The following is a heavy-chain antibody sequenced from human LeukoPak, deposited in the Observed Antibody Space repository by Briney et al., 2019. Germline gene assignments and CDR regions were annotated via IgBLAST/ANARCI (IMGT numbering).Heavy chain of an antibody. CDR1: GFTFSAYA. J-gene: IGHJ4*02. CDR3: VKITSVTGGDC. CDR2: ISNNGGRS. V-gene: IGHV3-64D*09. D-gene: IGHD1-1*01. Sequence: PGGSLRLSCSASGFTFSAYAMYWVRQAPGQGLEYVSGISNNGGRSFYADSVKGRFTISTDNSKNTPYLQMSSLRPGDTAVYYCVKITSVTGGDCWGQGTRLTVSS.